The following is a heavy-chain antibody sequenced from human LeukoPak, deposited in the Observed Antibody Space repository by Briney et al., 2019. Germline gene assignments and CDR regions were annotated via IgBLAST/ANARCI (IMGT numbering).Heavy chain of an antibody. D-gene: IGHD2-2*01. CDR3: ARFREYCSSTSCYYYYGMDV. CDR2: IHYRGST. Sequence: SEALSLTCTVSGGSISSYYWSWIRQPPGKGLEWIGYIHYRGSTHYDLSLKSRVTISVDTSKNQFSLKLSSVTAADTAVYYCARFREYCSSTSCYYYYGMDVWGQGTTVTVSS. J-gene: IGHJ6*02. V-gene: IGHV4-59*01. CDR1: GGSISSYY.